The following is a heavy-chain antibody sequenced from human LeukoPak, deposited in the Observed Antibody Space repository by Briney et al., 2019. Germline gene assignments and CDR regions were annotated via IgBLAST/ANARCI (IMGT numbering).Heavy chain of an antibody. CDR2: IICSGGST. V-gene: IGHV3-23*01. D-gene: IGHD5-12*01. Sequence: GGSLRLSCAASGFTFSSYGMSWVRPAPGKGVEWVSAIICSGGSTYYSDSVKGGFTICRDNSKNTLYLQMNSLRAEDTAVYYCAKGKFKVATPTPLDYWGQGTLVTVSS. J-gene: IGHJ4*02. CDR1: GFTFSSYG. CDR3: AKGKFKVATPTPLDY.